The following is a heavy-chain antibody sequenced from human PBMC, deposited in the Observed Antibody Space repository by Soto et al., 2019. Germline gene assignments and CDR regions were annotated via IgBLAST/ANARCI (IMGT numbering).Heavy chain of an antibody. Sequence: QVQLQEAGPGLVKPSQTLSLTCTVSGGSISSGDYYWSWMRQPPGKGLEWIGYIYYSGSTYYNPSLKSRVTISGDTSKKQFSVKLSSVTAADTAVYYCARERPDGARLDPWGQGTLVTVSS. CDR2: IYYSGST. D-gene: IGHD6-6*01. CDR3: ARERPDGARLDP. CDR1: GGSISSGDYY. V-gene: IGHV4-30-4*01. J-gene: IGHJ5*02.